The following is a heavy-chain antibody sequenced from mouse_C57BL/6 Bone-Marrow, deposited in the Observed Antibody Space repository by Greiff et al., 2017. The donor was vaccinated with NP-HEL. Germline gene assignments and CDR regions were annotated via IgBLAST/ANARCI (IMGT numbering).Heavy chain of an antibody. CDR2: INPNYGTT. J-gene: IGHJ4*01. V-gene: IGHV1-39*01. Sequence: VQLKQSGPELVKPGASVKISCKASGYSFTDYNMNWVKQSNGKSLEWIGVINPNYGTTSYNQKFKGKATLTVDQSSTTDYMQINSLTSEDSAVYYCARPYYGSSYHYYYAMDYWGQGTSVTVSS. D-gene: IGHD1-1*01. CDR3: ARPYYGSSYHYYYAMDY. CDR1: GYSFTDYN.